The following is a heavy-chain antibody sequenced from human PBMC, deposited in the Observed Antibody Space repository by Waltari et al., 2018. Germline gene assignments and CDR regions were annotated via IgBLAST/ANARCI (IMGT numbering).Heavy chain of an antibody. J-gene: IGHJ4*02. Sequence: EVQLVQSGAEVKKPGATVKISCKVSGYTFTDYYMHWVQQAPGKGIEWMGLVDPEDGETMCAEKVQGRVTITADTSTDTAYMELSSLRSEDTAVYYCATVPSMVVTRQGRDFDYWGQGTLVTVSS. CDR3: ATVPSMVVTRQGRDFDY. V-gene: IGHV1-69-2*01. D-gene: IGHD2-21*02. CDR1: GYTFTDYY. CDR2: VDPEDGET.